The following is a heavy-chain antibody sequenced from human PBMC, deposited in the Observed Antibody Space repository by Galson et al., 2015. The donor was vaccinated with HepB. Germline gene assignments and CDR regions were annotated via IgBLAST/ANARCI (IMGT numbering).Heavy chain of an antibody. V-gene: IGHV3-23*01. CDR2: ISGSGGST. J-gene: IGHJ3*02. CDR3: AKALQQLVRSGFSVDI. Sequence: SLRLSCAASGFTFSSYAMSWVRQAPGKGLEWVSAISGSGGSTYYADSVKGRFTISRDNSKNTLYLQMNSLRAEDTAVYYCAKALQQLVRSGFSVDIWGQGTMVTVSS. D-gene: IGHD6-13*01. CDR1: GFTFSSYA.